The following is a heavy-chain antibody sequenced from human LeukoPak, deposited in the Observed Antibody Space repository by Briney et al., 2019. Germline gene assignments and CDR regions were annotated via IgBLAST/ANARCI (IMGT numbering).Heavy chain of an antibody. CDR2: INSDGSST. Sequence: GGSLRLSCAASGFTFSSYWMHWVRQAPGKGLVWVSRINSDGSSTSYADSVKGRFTISRDNAKNTLYLQMNSLRAEDTAVYYCARDYFNCSSTSCQSYYYYYYMDVWGKGTTVTVSS. D-gene: IGHD2-2*01. CDR1: GFTFSSYW. CDR3: ARDYFNCSSTSCQSYYYYYYMDV. J-gene: IGHJ6*03. V-gene: IGHV3-74*01.